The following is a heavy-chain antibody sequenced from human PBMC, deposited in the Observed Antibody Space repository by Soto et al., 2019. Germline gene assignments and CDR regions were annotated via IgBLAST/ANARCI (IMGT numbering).Heavy chain of an antibody. Sequence: ESGGGVVQPGRSLRLSCAASGFTFSSYAMHWVRQAPGKGLEWVAVISYDGSNKYYADSVKGRFTISRDNSKNTLYLQMNSLRAEDTAVYYCARDLLDYGDYYYYGMDVWGQGTTVTVSS. V-gene: IGHV3-30-3*01. CDR2: ISYDGSNK. D-gene: IGHD4-17*01. J-gene: IGHJ6*02. CDR1: GFTFSSYA. CDR3: ARDLLDYGDYYYYGMDV.